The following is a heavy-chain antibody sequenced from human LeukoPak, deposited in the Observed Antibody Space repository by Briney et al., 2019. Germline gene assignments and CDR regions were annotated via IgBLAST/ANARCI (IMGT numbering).Heavy chain of an antibody. CDR2: IYTSGST. Sequence: PSETLSLTCTVSGGSISSGSYYWSWIRQPAGKGLEWIGRIYTSGSTNYNPSLKSRVTISVDTSKNQFSLKLSSVTAADTAAYYCAYSSGWTLFDYWGQGTLVTVSS. CDR1: GGSISSGSYY. J-gene: IGHJ4*02. CDR3: AYSSGWTLFDY. V-gene: IGHV4-61*02. D-gene: IGHD6-19*01.